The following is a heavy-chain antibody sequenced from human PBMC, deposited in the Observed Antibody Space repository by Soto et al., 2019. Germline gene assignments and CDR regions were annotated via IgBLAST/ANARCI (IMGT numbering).Heavy chain of an antibody. J-gene: IGHJ3*02. CDR3: AKWVSGSKRGDAFDI. V-gene: IGHV3-23*01. CDR2: ISVSGGST. Sequence: GGSLRLSCAASGFTFSSYAMSWVRQAPGKGLEWVSAISVSGGSTYYADSVKGRFTISRGNSKNTLYLQMNSLRAEDTAVYYCAKWVSGSKRGDAFDIWGQGTMVTVSS. D-gene: IGHD1-26*01. CDR1: GFTFSSYA.